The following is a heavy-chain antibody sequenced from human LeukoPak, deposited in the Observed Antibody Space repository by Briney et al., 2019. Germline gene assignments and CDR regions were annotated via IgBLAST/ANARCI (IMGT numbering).Heavy chain of an antibody. D-gene: IGHD2-8*01. CDR3: ARARNIVLMVYAMEY. V-gene: IGHV3-7*01. Sequence: PGGSLRLSCAASGFTFSSYWMSRVRQAPGKGLEWVANIKQDGSEKYYVDSVKGRFTISRDNAKNSLYLQMNSLRAEDTAVYYCARARNIVLMVYAMEYWGQGTLVTVSS. J-gene: IGHJ4*02. CDR2: IKQDGSEK. CDR1: GFTFSSYW.